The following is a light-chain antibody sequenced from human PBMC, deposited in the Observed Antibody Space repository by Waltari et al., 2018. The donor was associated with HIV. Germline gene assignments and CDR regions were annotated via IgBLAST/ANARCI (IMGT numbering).Light chain of an antibody. Sequence: EIVMTQSPATLSVSPGERATLSCRASQSLSSNLAWYQQKPGQAPRLLISGASTRATGIPARFTGRGSGTEFTLIINSLQSEDFAVYFCQQYTNWPYTFGQGTKLDIK. CDR3: QQYTNWPYT. J-gene: IGKJ2*01. V-gene: IGKV3-15*01. CDR2: GAS. CDR1: QSLSSN.